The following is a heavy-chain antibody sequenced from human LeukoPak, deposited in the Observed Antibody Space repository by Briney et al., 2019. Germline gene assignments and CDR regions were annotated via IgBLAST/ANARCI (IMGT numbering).Heavy chain of an antibody. Sequence: GGSLRLSCEASGFTFSNYLMQWVRQAPGKGLEWVANINQDGSAKYYVDSVKGRFTISKDSAKSSLYLQMNSLRVDDTAVYFCTRGDPDFWGQGTLVTVSS. J-gene: IGHJ4*02. V-gene: IGHV3-7*01. CDR1: GFTFSNYL. D-gene: IGHD3-3*01. CDR3: TRGDPDF. CDR2: INQDGSAK.